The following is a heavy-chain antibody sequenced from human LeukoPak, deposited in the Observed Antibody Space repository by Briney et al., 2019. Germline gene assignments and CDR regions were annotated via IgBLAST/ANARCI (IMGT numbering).Heavy chain of an antibody. V-gene: IGHV3-30*18. J-gene: IGHJ4*02. CDR2: ISYDGSDK. D-gene: IGHD6-13*01. CDR1: GFTFSSYG. Sequence: GGSLRLSCAASGFTFSSYGMHRVRQAPRKGLEWVAVISYDGSDKYYADAVKGRFTISRDNSKNTLFLQMNTLRAEDTAVYYCAKGDDSSRWNVPDYWGQGTLVTVSS. CDR3: AKGDDSSRWNVPDY.